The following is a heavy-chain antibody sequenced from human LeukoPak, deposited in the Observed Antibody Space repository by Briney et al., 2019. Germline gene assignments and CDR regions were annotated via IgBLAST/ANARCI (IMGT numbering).Heavy chain of an antibody. CDR1: GFTFSSYE. Sequence: GGSLRLSCAASGFTFSSYEMNWVRQAPGKGLEWVSYISSSGSTIYYADSVKGRFTISRDNAKNSLYLQMNSLRAEDTAVYYCAKPDPSGRSFGGVIVIGAFDIWGQGTMVTVSS. CDR3: AKPDPSGRSFGGVIVIGAFDI. D-gene: IGHD3-16*02. CDR2: ISSSGSTI. J-gene: IGHJ3*02. V-gene: IGHV3-48*03.